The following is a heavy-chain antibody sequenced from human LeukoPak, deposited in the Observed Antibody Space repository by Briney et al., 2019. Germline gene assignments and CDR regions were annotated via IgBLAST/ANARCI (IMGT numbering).Heavy chain of an antibody. CDR1: GGTFSSYA. CDR2: IIPIFGTA. J-gene: IGHJ3*02. D-gene: IGHD4-23*01. Sequence: SVKVSCKASGGTFSSYAISWVRQAPGQGLEWMGGIIPIFGTANYAQKFQGRVTITADESTSTAYMELSSLRSEDTAVYYCARDLRVTVVTGTFDIWGQGTMVTVSS. V-gene: IGHV1-69*13. CDR3: ARDLRVTVVTGTFDI.